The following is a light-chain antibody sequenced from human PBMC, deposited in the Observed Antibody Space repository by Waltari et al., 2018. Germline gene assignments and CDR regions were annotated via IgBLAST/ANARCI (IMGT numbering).Light chain of an antibody. Sequence: QSALTQPASVSGSPGPSITLSCTGTSSDIGGYNYVSWYQHHPGKAPKLIIYEVSNRPSGVSNRFSGSKSGNTASLTISGLQAEDEADYYCSSYTSNSRVFGAGTKLTVL. V-gene: IGLV2-14*01. CDR3: SSYTSNSRV. CDR2: EVS. J-gene: IGLJ3*02. CDR1: SSDIGGYNY.